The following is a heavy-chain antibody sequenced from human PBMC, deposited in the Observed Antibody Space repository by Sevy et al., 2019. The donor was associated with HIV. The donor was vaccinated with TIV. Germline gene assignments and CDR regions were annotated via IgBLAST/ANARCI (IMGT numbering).Heavy chain of an antibody. J-gene: IGHJ4*02. Sequence: SETLSLTCAVYGESVSSSYWTWIRQPPGGGLDWVGEVDHSGGTSYNPSLKSRATVSLDASKRQFSLKLNSVTAADTAVYFCARGRSPKRLPLLYSGYDHMTAHFFDYWGQGALVTVSS. V-gene: IGHV4-34*01. CDR1: GESVSSSY. D-gene: IGHD5-12*01. CDR2: VDHSGGT. CDR3: ARGRSPKRLPLLYSGYDHMTAHFFDY.